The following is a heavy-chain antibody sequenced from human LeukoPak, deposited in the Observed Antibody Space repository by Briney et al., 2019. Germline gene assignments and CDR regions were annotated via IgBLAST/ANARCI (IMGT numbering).Heavy chain of an antibody. V-gene: IGHV3-53*05. CDR2: LYTGGST. D-gene: IGHD6-19*01. J-gene: IGHJ1*01. Sequence: GGSLRLSCAASGFTVSINYMSWVRQAPGKGLEWVSVLYTGGSTHYADSVKGRFTISRDNSKNTLHLQMNSLRAEDTAVYYCARGGKIAVVGTRSPQYFQHWGQGTLVTVSS. CDR1: GFTVSINY. CDR3: ARGGKIAVVGTRSPQYFQH.